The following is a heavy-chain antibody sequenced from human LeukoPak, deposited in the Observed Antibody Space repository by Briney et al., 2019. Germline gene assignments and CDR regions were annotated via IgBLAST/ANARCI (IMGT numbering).Heavy chain of an antibody. D-gene: IGHD3-9*01. V-gene: IGHV4-4*07. J-gene: IGHJ6*03. CDR3: ARGMLYYDILTGYRDYYMDV. CDR2: MYSSGS. Sequence: SETLSLTCTVSGGSISSYYLSWIRQTAGKGLEWIGRMYSSGSNYNPSLKSRVTMSIDTSTNQLSLKLSSVTAADTAVYYCARGMLYYDILTGYRDYYMDVWGKGTTVTISS. CDR1: GGSISSYY.